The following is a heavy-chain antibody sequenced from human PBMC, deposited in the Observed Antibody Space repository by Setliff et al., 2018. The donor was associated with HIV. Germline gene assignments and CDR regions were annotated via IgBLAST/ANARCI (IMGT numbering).Heavy chain of an antibody. CDR1: GGTFSSYG. CDR3: ARFSAPGIAAAGYFDY. J-gene: IGHJ4*02. D-gene: IGHD6-13*01. V-gene: IGHV1-69*13. CDR2: IIPIFGTA. Sequence: SVKVSCKASGGTFSSYGISWVRQAPGQGLEWMGGIIPIFGTANYAQKFQGRVTITADESTSTAYMELSSLRSEDTAVYYCARFSAPGIAAAGYFDYWGQGTLVTVS.